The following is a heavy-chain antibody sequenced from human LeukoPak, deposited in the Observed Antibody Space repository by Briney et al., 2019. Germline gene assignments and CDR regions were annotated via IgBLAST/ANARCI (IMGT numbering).Heavy chain of an antibody. CDR1: GFTFSSHS. CDR3: ARAEGYGAIDY. V-gene: IGHV3-21*01. Sequence: GGSLRLSCSASGFTFSSHSMNWVRQAPGKGLEWVSSISSSSSYIYYADSVKGRFTISRDNAKNSLYLQMNSLRAEDTALYYCARAEGYGAIDYWGQGTLVIVSS. J-gene: IGHJ4*02. D-gene: IGHD5-12*01. CDR2: ISSSSSYI.